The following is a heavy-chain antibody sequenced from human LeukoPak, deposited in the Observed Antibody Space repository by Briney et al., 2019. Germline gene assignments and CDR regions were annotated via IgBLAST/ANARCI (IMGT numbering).Heavy chain of an antibody. CDR3: ARDGSELPWFGELFVN. J-gene: IGHJ4*02. CDR1: GFTFSDYY. D-gene: IGHD3-10*01. V-gene: IGHV3-11*01. Sequence: GGSLRLSCAASGFTFSDYYMSRIRQAPGKGLEWVSYISSSGSTIYYADSVKGRFTISRDNAKNSLYLQMNSLRAEDTAVYYCARDGSELPWFGELFVNWGQGTLVTVSS. CDR2: ISSSGSTI.